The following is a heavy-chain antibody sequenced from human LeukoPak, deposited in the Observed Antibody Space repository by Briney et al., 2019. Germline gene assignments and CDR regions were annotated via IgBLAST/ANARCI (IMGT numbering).Heavy chain of an antibody. CDR1: GYTFIGYY. Sequence: ASVKVSCKASGYTFIGYYMHWVRQAPGQGLEWMGRINPSTGGTNSAQKFQGRVTMTRDTSISTAYMELSRLTSDDTAIYYCARGQPYGDYNYFDPLGQGTLVTVSS. CDR2: INPSTGGT. V-gene: IGHV1-2*06. CDR3: ARGQPYGDYNYFDP. J-gene: IGHJ5*02. D-gene: IGHD4-17*01.